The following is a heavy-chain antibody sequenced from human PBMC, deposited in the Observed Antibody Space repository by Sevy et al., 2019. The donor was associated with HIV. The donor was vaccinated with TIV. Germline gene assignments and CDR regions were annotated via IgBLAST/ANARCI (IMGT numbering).Heavy chain of an antibody. J-gene: IGHJ6*02. CDR2: ISDGDDAI. Sequence: GGSLRLSCAGSEFALSDYYMSWIRQAPGKGLEWLSYISDGDDAIYYAVSVKGRFTISRGNAKNSLFLQMNSLRVEDTAVYYCARDHVKDGDLGDYYYFAMDVWGQGTTVTVSS. V-gene: IGHV3-11*01. CDR1: EFALSDYY. CDR3: ARDHVKDGDLGDYYYFAMDV. D-gene: IGHD4-17*01.